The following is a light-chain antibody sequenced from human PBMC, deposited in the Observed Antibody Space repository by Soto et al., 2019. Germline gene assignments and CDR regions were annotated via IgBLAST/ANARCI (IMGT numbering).Light chain of an antibody. V-gene: IGKV3-11*01. Sequence: EIVLTQSPATLSLSPGERATLSCRASQSVSAYLAWYQHKPGQAPRLLISDASNRATDIPARFSGSGSGTDFTLTISSLESEDFAVYYCQQSSNLPLTLGGGTKVDIK. CDR2: DAS. CDR1: QSVSAY. J-gene: IGKJ4*01. CDR3: QQSSNLPLT.